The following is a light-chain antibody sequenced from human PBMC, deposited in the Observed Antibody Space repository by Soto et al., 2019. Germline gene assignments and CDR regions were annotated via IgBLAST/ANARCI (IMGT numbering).Light chain of an antibody. CDR3: QHYNNWPPWT. Sequence: ELVMTQSPGTLSVSPGERATLSCRVSQSVGSNLAWYQQKPGQAPRLLIYGASIRATGIPVRFTGSGSGTEFTLIISSLQSEDFAVYYCQHYNNWPPWTFGQGTKVDIK. CDR2: GAS. J-gene: IGKJ1*01. CDR1: QSVGSN. V-gene: IGKV3-15*01.